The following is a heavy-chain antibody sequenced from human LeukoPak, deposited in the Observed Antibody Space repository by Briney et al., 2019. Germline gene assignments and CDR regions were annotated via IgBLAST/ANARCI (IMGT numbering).Heavy chain of an antibody. V-gene: IGHV4-39*01. CDR2: IYYSGTT. Sequence: PSETLSLTCTVSGGSISSYYWGWIRQPPGKGLEWIGSIYYSGTTYYNPSLKSRVTISVDTSKNQFSLNLNSVTAADTAVYYCATQVGAARTYFDYWGRGTLVTVSS. CDR3: ATQVGAARTYFDY. D-gene: IGHD6-6*01. J-gene: IGHJ4*02. CDR1: GGSISSYY.